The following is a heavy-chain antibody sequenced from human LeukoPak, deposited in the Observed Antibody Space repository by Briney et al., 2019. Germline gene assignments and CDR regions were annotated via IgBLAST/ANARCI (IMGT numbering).Heavy chain of an antibody. CDR3: TRQAVGAEINFDY. V-gene: IGHV3-73*01. CDR1: GFTFSSSS. D-gene: IGHD1-26*01. CDR2: IRSKANSYAT. Sequence: GGSLRLSCAASGFTFSSSSMHWVRQASGKGLEWVARIRSKANSYATTYAASVKGRFTISRDDSKNTAYLQMNSLKTEDTAVYYCTRQAVGAEINFDYWGQGTLVTVSS. J-gene: IGHJ4*02.